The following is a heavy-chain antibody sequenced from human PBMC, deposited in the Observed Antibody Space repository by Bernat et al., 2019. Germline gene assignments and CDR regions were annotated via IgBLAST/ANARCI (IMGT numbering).Heavy chain of an antibody. V-gene: IGHV4-30-4*01. J-gene: IGHJ6*02. Sequence: QVQLQESGPGLVKPSQTLSLTCTVSGGSISSGDYYWSWIRQPPGKGLEWIGYIYYSGSTYYNPSLKSRVTISVDTSKNQFSPKLSSVTAADTAVYYCAARIAAIYYYYGMDVWGQGTTVTVSS. D-gene: IGHD5-12*01. CDR2: IYYSGST. CDR3: AARIAAIYYYYGMDV. CDR1: GGSISSGDYY.